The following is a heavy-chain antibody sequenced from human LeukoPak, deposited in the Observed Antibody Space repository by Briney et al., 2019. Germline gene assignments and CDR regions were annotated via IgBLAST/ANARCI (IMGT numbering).Heavy chain of an antibody. V-gene: IGHV1-2*02. CDR2: INPNSGGT. Sequence: ASVKVSCKASGYTFTGYYMHWVRQAPGQGLEWMGWINPNSGGTNFAQKFQGRVTMTRDTSISTAYMELSRLRSDDTAVYYCARGKRGGDCYSNWDQGTLVTVSS. J-gene: IGHJ4*02. CDR1: GYTFTGYY. D-gene: IGHD2-21*02. CDR3: ARGKRGGDCYSN.